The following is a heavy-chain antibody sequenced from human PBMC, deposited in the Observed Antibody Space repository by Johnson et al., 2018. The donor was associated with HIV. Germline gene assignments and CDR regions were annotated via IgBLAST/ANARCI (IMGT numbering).Heavy chain of an antibody. CDR2: ISWTSGSI. CDR1: GFTFADYA. J-gene: IGHJ3*02. Sequence: VQLVESGGGLVQPGRSLRLSCAASGFTFADYAMHWVRQAPGKGLEWVSGISWTSGSIGYADSVTGRFTISRDNAKNSLYLQMNSLRAEDTAVYYCAKDRYGGSYPDAFDIWGQGTMVTVSS. CDR3: AKDRYGGSYPDAFDI. D-gene: IGHD1-26*01. V-gene: IGHV3-9*01.